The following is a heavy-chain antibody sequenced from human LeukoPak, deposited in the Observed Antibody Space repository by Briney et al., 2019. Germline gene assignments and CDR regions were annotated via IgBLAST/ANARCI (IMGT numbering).Heavy chain of an antibody. CDR2: IIPMFGTA. D-gene: IGHD2-2*01. CDR3: ASGTTDIVVVPATLRNYYFDY. J-gene: IGHJ4*02. CDR1: GGTFSSYE. V-gene: IGHV1-69*06. Sequence: SVKVSCKASGGTFSSYEISWVRQAPGQGLEWMGGIIPMFGTAKYAQKFQGRVAITADKSTSTAYMELSSLRSEDTAVYYCASGTTDIVVVPATLRNYYFDYWGQGTLVTVSS.